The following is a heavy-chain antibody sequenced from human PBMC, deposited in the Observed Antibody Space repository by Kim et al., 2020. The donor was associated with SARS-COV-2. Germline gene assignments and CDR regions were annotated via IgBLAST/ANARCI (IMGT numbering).Heavy chain of an antibody. CDR3: ATGFVVVPAAIQGFYYYGMDF. D-gene: IGHD2-2*01. CDR2: FDPEDGET. J-gene: IGHJ6*02. V-gene: IGHV1-24*01. CDR1: GYTLTELS. Sequence: ASVKVSCKVSGYTLTELSMHWVRQAPGKGLEWMGGFDPEDGETIYAQKFQGRVTMTEDTSTDTAYMELSSLRSEDTAVYYCATGFVVVPAAIQGFYYYGMDFWGQGTTVTVSS.